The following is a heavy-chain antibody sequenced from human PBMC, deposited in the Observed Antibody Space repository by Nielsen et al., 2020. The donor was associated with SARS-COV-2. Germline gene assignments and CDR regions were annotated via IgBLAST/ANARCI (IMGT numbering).Heavy chain of an antibody. Sequence: WIRQPPGKGLEWIGSIYYSGSTYYNPSLKSRVTISVDTSKNQFSLKLSSVTAADTAVYYCARHSPGRYYFDYWGQGTLVTVSS. J-gene: IGHJ4*02. V-gene: IGHV4-39*01. CDR2: IYYSGST. D-gene: IGHD1-26*01. CDR3: ARHSPGRYYFDY.